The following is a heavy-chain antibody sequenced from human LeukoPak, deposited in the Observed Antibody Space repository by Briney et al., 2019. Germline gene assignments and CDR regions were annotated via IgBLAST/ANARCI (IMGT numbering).Heavy chain of an antibody. Sequence: GGSLRLSCAASGFIFSDYWMYWVRRAPGKGLVCVARISTDVSNTRYADSVKGRFTISRDNAKNTLYLQMNSLRAEDTAVYYCAREGTVSIDYWGQGTLVTVSS. CDR1: GFIFSDYW. V-gene: IGHV3-74*01. CDR2: ISTDVSNT. J-gene: IGHJ4*02. D-gene: IGHD3-10*01. CDR3: AREGTVSIDY.